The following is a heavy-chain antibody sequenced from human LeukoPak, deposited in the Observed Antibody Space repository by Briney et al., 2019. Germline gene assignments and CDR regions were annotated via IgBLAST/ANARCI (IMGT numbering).Heavy chain of an antibody. J-gene: IGHJ3*02. CDR3: ASDGNVVGAFDI. D-gene: IGHD1-1*01. Sequence: KPGGSLRLSCAASGFTFSSYSMNWVRQAPGKGLEWVSSISSSSSYIYYADSVKGRFTISRDNAKNSLYLQMNSLRAEDTAVYYCASDGNVVGAFDIWGQGKMVTVSS. CDR2: ISSSSSYI. V-gene: IGHV3-21*01. CDR1: GFTFSSYS.